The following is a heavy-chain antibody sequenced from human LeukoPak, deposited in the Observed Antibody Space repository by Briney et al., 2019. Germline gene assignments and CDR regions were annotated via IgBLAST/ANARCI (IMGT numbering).Heavy chain of an antibody. CDR3: ARLHENPGHRYYYYYYYMDV. Sequence: GESLKISCKGSGYSFTSYWIGWVRQMPGKGLEWMGIIYPGDSDTRYSPSFQGQVTISADKSISTAYLQWSSLKASDTAMYYCARLHENPGHRYYYYYYYMDVWGKGTAVTVSS. V-gene: IGHV5-51*01. CDR1: GYSFTSYW. CDR2: IYPGDSDT. D-gene: IGHD3-10*01. J-gene: IGHJ6*03.